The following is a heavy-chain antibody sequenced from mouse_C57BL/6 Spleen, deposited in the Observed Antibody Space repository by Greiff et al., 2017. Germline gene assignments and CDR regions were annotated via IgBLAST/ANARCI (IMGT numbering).Heavy chain of an antibody. CDR3: TRITTVVATHRGFDY. Sequence: QVQLQQSGAELVRPGASVTLSCKASGYTFTDYEMHWVKQTPVHGLEWIGAIDPETGGTAYNQKFKGKAILTADKSSSTAYMELRSLTSEDSAVYYCTRITTVVATHRGFDYWGQGTTLTVSS. V-gene: IGHV1-15*01. CDR2: IDPETGGT. J-gene: IGHJ2*01. D-gene: IGHD1-1*01. CDR1: GYTFTDYE.